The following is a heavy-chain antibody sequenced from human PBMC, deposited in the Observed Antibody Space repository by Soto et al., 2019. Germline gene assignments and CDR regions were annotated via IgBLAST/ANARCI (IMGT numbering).Heavy chain of an antibody. CDR1: GDSISSNGYY. CDR2: IYYSGST. Sequence: QVQLQESGPGLVKPSQTLSLTCTVSGDSISSNGYYWSWIRQHPGKGLEWIGYIYYSGSTYYHPSRKSRGHIYLGTAKKPLVPERSSVAAPGKALYFRASEQPWSNQYHRMDVWGRGTTVTVSS. J-gene: IGHJ6*02. V-gene: IGHV4-31*03. D-gene: IGHD1-1*01. CDR3: ASEQPWSNQYHRMDV.